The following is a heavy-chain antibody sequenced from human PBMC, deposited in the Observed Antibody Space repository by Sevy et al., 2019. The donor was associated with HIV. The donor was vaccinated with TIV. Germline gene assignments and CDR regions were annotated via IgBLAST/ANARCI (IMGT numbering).Heavy chain of an antibody. Sequence: GGSLRLSCEASGFTFSDYWMTWVRQAPGKGLEWVAIIWSDGAYQYHGDSVKGRFTISRDNSKNTLYLQMISLRVEDTAVYYCARGGYYYDNAAYYAFDSWGQGTLVTVSS. V-gene: IGHV3-33*08. CDR2: IWSDGAYQ. D-gene: IGHD3-22*01. CDR1: GFTFSDYW. J-gene: IGHJ4*02. CDR3: ARGGYYYDNAAYYAFDS.